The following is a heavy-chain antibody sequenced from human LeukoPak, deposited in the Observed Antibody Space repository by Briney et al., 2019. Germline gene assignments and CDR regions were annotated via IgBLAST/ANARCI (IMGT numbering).Heavy chain of an antibody. J-gene: IGHJ5*02. Sequence: GGSLRLSCAPSGFTLGRYRMNWVRQAPGKGLEWVSSISSSSSYIYYADSVKGRFTISRDNAKNSLYLQMNSLRAEDTAVYYCARDPHSSGTCHLWGRGTLVTVSS. CDR3: ARDPHSSGTCHL. CDR1: GFTLGRYR. CDR2: ISSSSSYI. D-gene: IGHD3-22*01. V-gene: IGHV3-21*01.